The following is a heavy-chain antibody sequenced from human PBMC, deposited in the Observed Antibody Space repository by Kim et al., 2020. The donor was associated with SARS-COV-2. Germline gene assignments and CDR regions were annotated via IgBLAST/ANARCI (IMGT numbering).Heavy chain of an antibody. Sequence: GGSLRLSCAASGFTFSDFAFHWVRQAPGKGLEWVAVISDDANNKYDAESVKGRCTISRDNSKNTLYLQMNSLRAEDTAVYYCARGRYSSSWSIGEAFDFWGQGTMVTVSS. J-gene: IGHJ3*01. V-gene: IGHV3-30*04. CDR3: ARGRYSSSWSIGEAFDF. CDR1: GFTFSDFA. D-gene: IGHD6-13*01. CDR2: ISDDANNK.